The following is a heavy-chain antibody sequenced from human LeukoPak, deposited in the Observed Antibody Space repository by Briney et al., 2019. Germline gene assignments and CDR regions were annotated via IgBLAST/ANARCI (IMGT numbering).Heavy chain of an antibody. CDR2: IYYSGIT. J-gene: IGHJ6*03. CDR1: GGSISSSSHY. Sequence: SETLSLTCTVSGGSISSSSHYWGWIRQPPGKGLEWIGSIYYSGITYYNPSLRSRVTISVDTSKNQFSLKLSSVTAADTAVYYCARDRVPGYSSSSYYYNYMDVWGKGTTVTVSS. D-gene: IGHD6-13*01. V-gene: IGHV4-39*07. CDR3: ARDRVPGYSSSSYYYNYMDV.